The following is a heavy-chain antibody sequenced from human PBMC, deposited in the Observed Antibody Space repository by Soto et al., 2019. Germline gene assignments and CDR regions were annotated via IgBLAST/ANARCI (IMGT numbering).Heavy chain of an antibody. CDR1: GGSISSSSYY. CDR3: ARGRAVAGFDY. J-gene: IGHJ4*02. D-gene: IGHD6-19*01. CDR2: IYYSGST. V-gene: IGHV4-39*01. Sequence: QLQLQESGPGLVKHSETLSLTCTVSGGSISSSSYYWGWIRQPPGKGLEWIGSIYYSGSTYYNPSRKRRVTISVDTSKNQFSLKLSSVTAADTAVYYCARGRAVAGFDYWGQGTLVTVSS.